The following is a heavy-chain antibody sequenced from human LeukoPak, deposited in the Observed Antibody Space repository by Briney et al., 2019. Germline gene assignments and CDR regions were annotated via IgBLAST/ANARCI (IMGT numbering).Heavy chain of an antibody. Sequence: GGSLRLSCAASGFTFSSYWLHWVRQAPGKGLVWVSRINSDGSSTTYADSVKGRFTISRDNAKNTLYLQMNSLRAEDTAVYYCVRDLELVYYDSSGYEYWGQGTLVTVSS. V-gene: IGHV3-74*01. J-gene: IGHJ4*02. CDR3: VRDLELVYYDSSGYEY. D-gene: IGHD3-22*01. CDR2: INSDGSST. CDR1: GFTFSSYW.